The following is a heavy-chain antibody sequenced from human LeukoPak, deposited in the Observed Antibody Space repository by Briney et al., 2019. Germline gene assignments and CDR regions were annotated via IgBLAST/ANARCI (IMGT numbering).Heavy chain of an antibody. Sequence: GGSLRLSCAASGYPFGSYGVHWVRQAPGRGLEWVAFMRYDGSKKYYADSVKGRFTISRDNSKNTLYLQMTSLRPEDTAVYYCAKATIDYGDYFDYWGLGTLVTVSS. V-gene: IGHV3-30*02. CDR1: GYPFGSYG. CDR3: AKATIDYGDYFDY. D-gene: IGHD4-17*01. CDR2: MRYDGSKK. J-gene: IGHJ4*02.